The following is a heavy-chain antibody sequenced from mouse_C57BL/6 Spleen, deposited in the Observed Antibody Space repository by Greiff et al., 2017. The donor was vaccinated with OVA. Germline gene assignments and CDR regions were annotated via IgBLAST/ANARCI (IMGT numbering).Heavy chain of an antibody. J-gene: IGHJ3*01. V-gene: IGHV5-12*01. Sequence: EVKLVESGGGLVQPGGSLKLSCAASGFTFSDYYMYWVRQTPEKRLEWVAYISNGGGSTYYPDTVQGRFTISRDNAKNTLYLQMSRLKSEDTAMYYCASPDYYGSSPAWFAYWGQGTLVTVSA. CDR1: GFTFSDYY. CDR2: ISNGGGST. CDR3: ASPDYYGSSPAWFAY. D-gene: IGHD1-1*01.